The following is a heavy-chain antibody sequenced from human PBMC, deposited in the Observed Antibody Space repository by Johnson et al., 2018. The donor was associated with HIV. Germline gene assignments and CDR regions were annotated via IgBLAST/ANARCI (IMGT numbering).Heavy chain of an antibody. D-gene: IGHD6-13*01. CDR1: GFTFSSYA. CDR3: TTCSRSGAFDM. J-gene: IGHJ3*02. Sequence: VQLVESGGGLVQPGRSLTLSCAASGFTFSSYAMSWVRQAPGKGLEWVSVIYSGGSTYYADSVKGRLTISRDNSENTQYLHMTSLKTEDTAVYYCTTCSRSGAFDMWGQGTMVTVSS. V-gene: IGHV3-23*03. CDR2: IYSGGST.